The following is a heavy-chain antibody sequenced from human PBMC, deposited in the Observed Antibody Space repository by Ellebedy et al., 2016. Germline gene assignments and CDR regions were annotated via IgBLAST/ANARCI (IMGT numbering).Heavy chain of an antibody. CDR2: IHHDGRT. CDR3: ATSLAYLAEGLY. J-gene: IGHJ4*02. CDR1: GDSITNNYYY. V-gene: IGHV4-39*01. Sequence: SETLSLTCTVSGDSITNNYYYWGWVRQPPGKGLEWIGSIHHDGRTYYNPSLKSRVTFSVDASKNQYSLRLGSVTAADTAVYYCATSLAYLAEGLYWGQGILVTVSS. D-gene: IGHD3-3*02.